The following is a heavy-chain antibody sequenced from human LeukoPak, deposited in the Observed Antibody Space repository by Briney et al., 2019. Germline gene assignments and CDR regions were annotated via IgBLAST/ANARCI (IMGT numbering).Heavy chain of an antibody. CDR1: GLSFNW. V-gene: IGHV3-7*01. J-gene: IGHJ4*02. Sequence: PGGSLRLSCAASGLSFNWMSWVRQAPGKGLEWVANIKQDGSEKYYVDSVKGRFTISRDNAKNSLYLQMNSLRAEDTAVYYCARDRGYGDYEYWGQGTLVTVSS. D-gene: IGHD4-17*01. CDR2: IKQDGSEK. CDR3: ARDRGYGDYEY.